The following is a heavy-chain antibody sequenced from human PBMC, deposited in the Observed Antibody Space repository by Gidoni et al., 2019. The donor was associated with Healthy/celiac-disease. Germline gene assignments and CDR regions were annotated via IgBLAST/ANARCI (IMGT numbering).Heavy chain of an antibody. CDR2: IIPIFGTA. D-gene: IGHD2-8*01. CDR1: VAASSSYA. CDR3: ASSNAHCTNGVCYNAFDI. Sequence: QVQLVQSGAAGKRPGSSGKVSWKSSVAASSSYAISWVRQAPGQGLEWMGGIIPIFGTANYAQKFQGRVTITADESTSTAYMELSSLRSEDTAVYYCASSNAHCTNGVCYNAFDIWGQGTMVTVSS. J-gene: IGHJ3*02. V-gene: IGHV1-69*01.